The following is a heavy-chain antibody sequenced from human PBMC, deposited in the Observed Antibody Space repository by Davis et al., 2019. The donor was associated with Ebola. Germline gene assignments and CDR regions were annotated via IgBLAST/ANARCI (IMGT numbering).Heavy chain of an antibody. Sequence: MPSETLSLTCTVSGGSVSSGSYYWSWIRQPPGKGLEWIGYIYYSGSTNYNPSLKSRVTISVDTSKNQFSLKLSSVTAADTAVYYCASLIVATIWGNDYWGQGTLVTASS. CDR3: ASLIVATIWGNDY. CDR1: GGSVSSGSYY. D-gene: IGHD5-12*01. CDR2: IYYSGST. J-gene: IGHJ4*02. V-gene: IGHV4-61*01.